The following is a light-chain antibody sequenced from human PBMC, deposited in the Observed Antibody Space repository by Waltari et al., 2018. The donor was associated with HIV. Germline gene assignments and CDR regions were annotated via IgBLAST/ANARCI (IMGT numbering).Light chain of an antibody. Sequence: QSTLTQPPSVSGSLGQSVTIACRGTSSDIGSYNRVSWYQQPPGTAPKLIIYEVTNRPSGVAVRFSGSKSGNTASLTISGLQAEDEADYYCSSYTTSSTWVFGGGTQLTVL. CDR2: EVT. V-gene: IGLV2-18*02. CDR1: SSDIGSYNR. CDR3: SSYTTSSTWV. J-gene: IGLJ3*02.